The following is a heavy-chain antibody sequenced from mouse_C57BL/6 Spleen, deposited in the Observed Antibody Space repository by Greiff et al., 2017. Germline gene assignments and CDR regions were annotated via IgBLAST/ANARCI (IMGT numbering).Heavy chain of an antibody. V-gene: IGHV5-12*01. Sequence: DVMLVESGGGLVQPGGSLKLSCAASGFTFSDYYMYWVRQTPEKRLEWVAYISNGGGSTYYPDTVKGRFTISRDNAKNTLYLQMSRLKSEDTAMYYCARHPGLIPWYFDVWGTGTTVTVSS. D-gene: IGHD6-5*01. CDR3: ARHPGLIPWYFDV. CDR1: GFTFSDYY. CDR2: ISNGGGST. J-gene: IGHJ1*03.